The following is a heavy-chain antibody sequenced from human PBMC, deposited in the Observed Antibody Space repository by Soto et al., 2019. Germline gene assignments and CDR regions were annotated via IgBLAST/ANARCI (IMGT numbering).Heavy chain of an antibody. Sequence: PGGSLRLSCAASGFTFSSYWMSWVRQAPGKGLEWVANIKQDGSEKYYADSVKGRFTISRDNAKNSLYLQMNSLRAEDTAVYYRARGSRTYYYDSSGYLQNWFDPWGQGTLVTVSS. D-gene: IGHD3-22*01. CDR1: GFTFSSYW. CDR3: ARGSRTYYYDSSGYLQNWFDP. V-gene: IGHV3-7*01. J-gene: IGHJ5*02. CDR2: IKQDGSEK.